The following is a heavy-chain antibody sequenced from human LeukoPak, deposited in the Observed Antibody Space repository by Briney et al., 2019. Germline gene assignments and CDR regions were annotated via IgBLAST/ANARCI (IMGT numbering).Heavy chain of an antibody. V-gene: IGHV4-30-2*01. CDR1: GGSISSGGYS. D-gene: IGHD3-10*01. Sequence: SETLSLTCAVSGGSISSGGYSWSWIRQPPGKGLEWIVYIYHSGSTYYNPSLKSRVTISVDRSKNQFSLKLSSVTAADTAVYYCARVVMVRGVIRNYYYGMDVWGQGTTVTVSS. CDR2: IYHSGST. J-gene: IGHJ6*02. CDR3: ARVVMVRGVIRNYYYGMDV.